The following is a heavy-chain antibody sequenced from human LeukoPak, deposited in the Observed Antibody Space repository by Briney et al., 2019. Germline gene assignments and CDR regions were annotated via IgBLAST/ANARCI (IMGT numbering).Heavy chain of an antibody. D-gene: IGHD5-24*01. CDR2: IYYSGST. V-gene: IGHV4-39*07. CDR1: GGSISSSSYY. J-gene: IGHJ3*02. Sequence: SETLSLTCTVSGGSISSSSYYWGWIRQPPGKGLEWIGSIYYSGSTYYNPSLKSRVTISVDTSKRQFSLKLRSVTAADTALYYCAVLLAGVSDGFDNAFDIWGQGTMVTVSS. CDR3: AVLLAGVSDGFDNAFDI.